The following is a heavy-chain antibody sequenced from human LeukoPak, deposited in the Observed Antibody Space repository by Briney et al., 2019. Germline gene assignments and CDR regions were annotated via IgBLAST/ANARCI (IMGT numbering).Heavy chain of an antibody. Sequence: PSETLSLTCTVSGGSISSYYWSWIRQPAGKGLEWIGRIYTSGSTNYNPFLKSRVTMSVDTSKNQFSLKLSSVTAADTAVYYCARDLAIGGGYDFVNYMDVWGKGTTVTVSS. V-gene: IGHV4-4*07. CDR3: ARDLAIGGGYDFVNYMDV. J-gene: IGHJ6*03. D-gene: IGHD5-12*01. CDR2: IYTSGST. CDR1: GGSISSYY.